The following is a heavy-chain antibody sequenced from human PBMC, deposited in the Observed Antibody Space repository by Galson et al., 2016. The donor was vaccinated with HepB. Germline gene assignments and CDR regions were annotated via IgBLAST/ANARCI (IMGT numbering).Heavy chain of an antibody. CDR2: ISTGGTTI. J-gene: IGHJ2*01. Sequence: SLRLSCAASGFTFSLYSMYWVRQAPGKGLDWVSYISTGGTTISNADSVKGRFTISRDNAKNLLYLQMNSLRVEDTAVYYCARDPYCGGDCNSPRYFDLWGRGTLVTVSS. V-gene: IGHV3-48*04. D-gene: IGHD2-21*02. CDR1: GFTFSLYS. CDR3: ARDPYCGGDCNSPRYFDL.